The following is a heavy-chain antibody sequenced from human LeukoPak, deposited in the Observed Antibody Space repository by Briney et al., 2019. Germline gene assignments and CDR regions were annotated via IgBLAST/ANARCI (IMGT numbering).Heavy chain of an antibody. Sequence: GGSLRLSFAAAGFTFSSYGMHWVRQAPGKWLEWVAVIAYDGSNKYYADSVKGRFTISRDNSKNTLYLQMNSLRDAATAVYYCHSEPYDVVAFDIWGQGNMVTVSS. CDR1: GFTFSSYG. CDR3: HSEPYDVVAFDI. J-gene: IGHJ3*02. V-gene: IGHV3-30*03. D-gene: IGHD3-16*01. CDR2: IAYDGSNK.